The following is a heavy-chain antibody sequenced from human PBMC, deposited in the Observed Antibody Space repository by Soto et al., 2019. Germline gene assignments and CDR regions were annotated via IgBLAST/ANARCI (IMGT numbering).Heavy chain of an antibody. CDR3: ATIAVDPYDS. CDR1: GFTFDDYG. J-gene: IGHJ4*02. Sequence: EVQLVESGGGLVQPGRSLRLSCAASGFTFDDYGMHWVRQAPGKGLEWVSSISWNSGSIGYADSVKGRFTISRENAKNSLYLQMNSLRAEDTAFYYCATIAVDPYDSWGQGTLVTVSS. CDR2: ISWNSGSI. D-gene: IGHD6-19*01. V-gene: IGHV3-9*01.